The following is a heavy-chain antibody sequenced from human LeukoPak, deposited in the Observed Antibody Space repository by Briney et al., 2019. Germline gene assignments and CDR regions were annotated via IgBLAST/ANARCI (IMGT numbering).Heavy chain of an antibody. CDR1: GGSISSGGYY. Sequence: SETLSLTCTVSGGSISSGGYYWSWIRQPPGKGLEWIGYIYHSGSTYYNPSLKSRVTISVDRSKNQFSLKLSSVTAADTAVYYCARALGYCSSTSCYSEDYYYYMDVWGKGTTVTVSS. CDR2: IYHSGST. D-gene: IGHD2-2*01. J-gene: IGHJ6*03. V-gene: IGHV4-30-2*01. CDR3: ARALGYCSSTSCYSEDYYYYMDV.